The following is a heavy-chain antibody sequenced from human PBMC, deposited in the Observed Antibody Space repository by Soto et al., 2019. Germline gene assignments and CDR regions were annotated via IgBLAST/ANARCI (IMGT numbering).Heavy chain of an antibody. J-gene: IGHJ3*02. CDR3: VRGRAWAFDI. Sequence: EVRLVESGGGLVQPGGSLRLSCADSGFTFSDSSMNWVREAPDKGLEWVSYIGGGGNIYYTDSVKGRFTISRDNVKNSLYLQMNSLRDADTAVYYCVRGRAWAFDIWGQGTMVTVSS. CDR1: GFTFSDSS. CDR2: IGGGGNI. V-gene: IGHV3-48*02.